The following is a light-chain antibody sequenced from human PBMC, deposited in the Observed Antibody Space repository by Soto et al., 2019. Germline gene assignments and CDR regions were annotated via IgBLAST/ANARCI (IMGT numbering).Light chain of an antibody. CDR1: KLGDRF. V-gene: IGLV3-1*01. J-gene: IGLJ2*01. CDR2: QDT. Sequence: SYELTQPPSVSVSPGQTASIPCSGDKLGDRFACWYQQKPGQSPVMVIYQDTRRPSGIPERFSGSNSGNTATLTISGTRAMDEADYYCQAWDSSTGVVFGGGTKLTVL. CDR3: QAWDSSTGVV.